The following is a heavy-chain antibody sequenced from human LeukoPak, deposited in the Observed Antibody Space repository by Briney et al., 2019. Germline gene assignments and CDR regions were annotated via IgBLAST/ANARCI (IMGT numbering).Heavy chain of an antibody. J-gene: IGHJ3*02. CDR2: ISGSGGST. CDR1: GFTFSSYA. CDR3: AIRDYYDSSGYYLSAFGI. D-gene: IGHD3-22*01. V-gene: IGHV3-23*01. Sequence: GGSLRLSCAASGFTFSSYAMSWVRQAPGKGLEWVSAISGSGGSTYYADSVKGRFTISRDNSKNTLYLQMNSLRAEDTAVYYCAIRDYYDSSGYYLSAFGIWGQGTMVTVSS.